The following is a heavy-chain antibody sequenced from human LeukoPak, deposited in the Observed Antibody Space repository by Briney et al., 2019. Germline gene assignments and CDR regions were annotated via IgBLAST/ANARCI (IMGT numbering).Heavy chain of an antibody. CDR1: GLTFSNYW. CDR3: ARVRSSGAHGSFDY. J-gene: IGHJ4*02. V-gene: IGHV3-21*01. Sequence: GGSLRLSCAASGLTFSNYWMSWVRQAPGKGLEWVSSISSSSSYIYYADSVKGRFTISRDNAKNSLYLQMNSLRAEDTAVYYCARVRSSGAHGSFDYWGQGTLVTVSS. CDR2: ISSSSSYI. D-gene: IGHD6-6*01.